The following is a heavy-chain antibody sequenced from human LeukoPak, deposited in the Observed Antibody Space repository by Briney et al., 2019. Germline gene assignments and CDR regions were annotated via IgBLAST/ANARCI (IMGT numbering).Heavy chain of an antibody. Sequence: GGSLRLSCAASGFTFSSYAMHWVRQAPGKGLEWVSGISWNSGSIGYADSVKGRFTISRDNAKNSLYLQMNSLRAEDTALYYCAKSRRGYYDSSGAHFDYWGQGTLVTVSS. CDR2: ISWNSGSI. V-gene: IGHV3-9*01. CDR3: AKSRRGYYDSSGAHFDY. J-gene: IGHJ4*02. D-gene: IGHD3-22*01. CDR1: GFTFSSYA.